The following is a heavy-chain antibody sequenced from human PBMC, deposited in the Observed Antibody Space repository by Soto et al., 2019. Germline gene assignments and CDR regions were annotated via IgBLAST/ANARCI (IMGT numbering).Heavy chain of an antibody. J-gene: IGHJ6*02. CDR2: IIPIFGTA. V-gene: IGHV1-69*12. CDR3: ARAPRYDILTGYYEYYYYYGMDV. CDR1: GGTFSSYA. D-gene: IGHD3-9*01. Sequence: QVQLVQSGAEVKKPGSSVKVSCKASGGTFSSYAISWVRQAPGQGLEWMGGIIPIFGTANYAQKFQGRVTITADESTSTAYMELSSLRSEDTAVYYCARAPRYDILTGYYEYYYYYGMDVWGQGTTVTVSS.